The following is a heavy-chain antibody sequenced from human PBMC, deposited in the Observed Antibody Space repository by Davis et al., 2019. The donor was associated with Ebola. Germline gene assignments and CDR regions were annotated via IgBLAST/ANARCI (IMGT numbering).Heavy chain of an antibody. V-gene: IGHV3-30*02. Sequence: PGGSLRLSCAASGFTFSSYGMHWVRQAPGKGLEWVAFIRYDGSNKYYADSVKGRFTISRDNSKNTLYLQMNSLRAEDTAVYYCAKDGVSSEYFQHWGQGTLVTVSS. J-gene: IGHJ1*01. CDR3: AKDGVSSEYFQH. D-gene: IGHD6-6*01. CDR1: GFTFSSYG. CDR2: IRYDGSNK.